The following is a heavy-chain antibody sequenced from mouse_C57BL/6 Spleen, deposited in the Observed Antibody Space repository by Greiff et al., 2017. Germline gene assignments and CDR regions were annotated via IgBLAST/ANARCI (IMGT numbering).Heavy chain of an antibody. CDR2: IYPGDGDT. J-gene: IGHJ4*01. CDR1: GYAFSSSW. CDR3: SRGAMDY. V-gene: IGHV1-82*01. Sequence: VQLQQSGPELVKPGASVKISCKASGYAFSSSWMNWVKQRPGKGLEWIGRIYPGDGDTNYNGKIKGKATLPADKTTSTAYMQLSRLTSEDSAVCFCSRGAMDYWGQGTSVTVSS.